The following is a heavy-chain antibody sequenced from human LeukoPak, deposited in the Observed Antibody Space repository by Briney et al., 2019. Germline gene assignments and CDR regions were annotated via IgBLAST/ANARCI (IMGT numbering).Heavy chain of an antibody. D-gene: IGHD3-9*01. CDR3: ARTYYDILTGSIDDAFDI. J-gene: IGHJ3*02. Sequence: GGSLRLSCAASGFTFSSYGMHWVRQAPGKGLEWVAVIWNDGSNKYYVDSVKGRFTISRDNSKNTLYLQMNSLRAEDTAVYYCARTYYDILTGSIDDAFDIWGQGTMVTVRS. CDR2: IWNDGSNK. V-gene: IGHV3-33*01. CDR1: GFTFSSYG.